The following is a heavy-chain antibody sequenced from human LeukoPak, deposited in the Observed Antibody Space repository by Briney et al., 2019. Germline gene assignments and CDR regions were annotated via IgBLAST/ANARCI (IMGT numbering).Heavy chain of an antibody. D-gene: IGHD3-22*01. J-gene: IGHJ3*02. Sequence: GGSLRLSCAASGFTFSSYAMSWVRQAPGKGLEWVSAISDSGGSTYYADSVKGRFTISRDNSKNTLYLQMNSLRAEDTAVYYCAKDDSSGYYSDDAFDIWGQGTMVTVSS. CDR3: AKDDSSGYYSDDAFDI. CDR2: ISDSGGST. CDR1: GFTFSSYA. V-gene: IGHV3-23*01.